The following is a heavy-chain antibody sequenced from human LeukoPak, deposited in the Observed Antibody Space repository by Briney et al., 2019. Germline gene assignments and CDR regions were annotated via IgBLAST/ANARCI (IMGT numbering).Heavy chain of an antibody. J-gene: IGHJ4*02. CDR3: ATMSPYYFDY. CDR2: IRYDGTNK. V-gene: IGHV3-30*02. Sequence: PGGSLRLSCAASGFSFSSYGMHWVRQAPGKGLEWVAFIRYDGTNKYYADSVKGRFTISRDNSKNTLYLQMNSLRAEDTAMYYCATMSPYYFDYWGQGTLVTVSS. CDR1: GFSFSSYG.